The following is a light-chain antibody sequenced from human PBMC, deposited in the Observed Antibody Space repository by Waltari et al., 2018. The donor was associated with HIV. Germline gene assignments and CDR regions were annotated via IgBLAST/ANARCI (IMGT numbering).Light chain of an antibody. Sequence: QSALTQPRSVSGSPGQSVTISCTGTSSDVVAYNYVSWYQQHPGEAPKLIIYDVTRRPSGLPDRFSGSKSGNTASLTIAGLQAEDEADYYCCSYAGNYTGVFGGGTKLTVL. CDR1: SSDVVAYNY. J-gene: IGLJ3*02. CDR2: DVT. V-gene: IGLV2-11*01. CDR3: CSYAGNYTGV.